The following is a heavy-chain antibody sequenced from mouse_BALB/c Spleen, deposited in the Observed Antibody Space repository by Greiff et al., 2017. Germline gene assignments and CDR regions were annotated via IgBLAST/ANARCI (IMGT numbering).Heavy chain of an antibody. Sequence: DVKLVESGGGLVKPEGSLKLSCAASGFAFSSYDMSWVRQTPEKRLEWVAYISSGGGSTYYPDTVKGRFTISRDNAKNTLYLQMSSLKSEDTAMYYCARLIYDGYYVDYWGQGTTLTVSS. D-gene: IGHD2-3*01. CDR3: ARLIYDGYYVDY. CDR2: ISSGGGST. CDR1: GFAFSSYD. V-gene: IGHV5-12-1*01. J-gene: IGHJ2*01.